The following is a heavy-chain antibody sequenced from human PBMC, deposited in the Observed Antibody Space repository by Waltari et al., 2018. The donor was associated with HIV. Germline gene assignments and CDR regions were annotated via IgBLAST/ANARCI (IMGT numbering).Heavy chain of an antibody. CDR3: ARARLVSRGQYCSTTSCLPHYYYYYGMDV. V-gene: IGHV4-34*01. D-gene: IGHD2-2*01. J-gene: IGHJ6*02. Sequence: QVQLRQWGAGLLKPSETLSPTCAVYGGSFSGSYWSWTRQPPARGLAWSGEINDSGSTNYNPALKSRVTISVDTSKNQFSRKLTSVTAADTAVFYCARARLVSRGQYCSTTSCLPHYYYYYGMDVWGQGTTVTVSS. CDR2: INDSGST. CDR1: GGSFSGSY.